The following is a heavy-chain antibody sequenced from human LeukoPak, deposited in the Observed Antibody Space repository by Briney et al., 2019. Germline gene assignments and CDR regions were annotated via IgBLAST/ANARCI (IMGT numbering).Heavy chain of an antibody. J-gene: IGHJ3*02. Sequence: GGSLRLSCVASGFTFNTYGLHWVCQAPGKGLEWVAFINYDERKKNYIDSVKGRFSISRDNSRNTLYLEMNSLGAEDTAMYYCARGAYSYGPYDALDIWGQGTMVTVSS. CDR1: GFTFNTYG. D-gene: IGHD5-18*01. CDR2: INYDERKK. V-gene: IGHV3-30*02. CDR3: ARGAYSYGPYDALDI.